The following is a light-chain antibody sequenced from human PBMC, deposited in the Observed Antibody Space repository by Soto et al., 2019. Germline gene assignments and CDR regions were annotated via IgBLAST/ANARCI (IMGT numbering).Light chain of an antibody. CDR2: GAS. Sequence: EIVMTQSPATLSVSPGERATLSCRASQSVSSNLAWYQQKPGQAPRLLIYGASTRATGIPARFSGSGSGTELTLTINSLQSEDFAVYYCQQYNNWPVLTFGGGTKVEIK. CDR3: QQYNNWPVLT. J-gene: IGKJ4*01. V-gene: IGKV3-15*01. CDR1: QSVSSN.